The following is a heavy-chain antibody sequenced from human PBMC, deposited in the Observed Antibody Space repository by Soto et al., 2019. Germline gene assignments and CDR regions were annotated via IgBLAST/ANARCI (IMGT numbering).Heavy chain of an antibody. Sequence: QLQLQESGSRLVKPSQTLSLTCAVSGGSISRAGYSWSWIRQSPGKGLEWIGYIYNSGRTFYNPSLKSRLTISVDRSKNQLSLQLNSVTAADTAVYYCASSRVVTTYFDYWGQGTLVTVSS. V-gene: IGHV4-30-2*06. CDR1: GGSISRAGYS. CDR3: ASSRVVTTYFDY. CDR2: IYNSGRT. J-gene: IGHJ4*02. D-gene: IGHD2-21*02.